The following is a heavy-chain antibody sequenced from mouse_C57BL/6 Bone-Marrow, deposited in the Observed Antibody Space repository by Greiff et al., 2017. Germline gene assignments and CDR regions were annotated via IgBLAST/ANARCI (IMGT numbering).Heavy chain of an antibody. CDR2: LYPGDGDT. Sequence: QVQLQQSGPELVKPGASVKISCKASGYAFSSSWMNWVKQRPGTGLAWIGRLYPGDGDTNYNGKFKGKATLTAAKSSSTAYMQLSSLTSEDSAVYFCARYDYRAMDYWGQGTSVTVSS. CDR3: ARYDYRAMDY. D-gene: IGHD2-14*01. J-gene: IGHJ4*01. CDR1: GYAFSSSW. V-gene: IGHV1-82*01.